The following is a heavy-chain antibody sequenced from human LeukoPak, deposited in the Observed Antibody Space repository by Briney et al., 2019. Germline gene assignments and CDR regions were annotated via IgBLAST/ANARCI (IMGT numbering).Heavy chain of an antibody. J-gene: IGHJ3*02. CDR2: FDPEDGET. CDR1: GYTLTELS. CDR3: ATLPDYYGSGSSDAFDI. V-gene: IGHV1-24*01. D-gene: IGHD3-10*01. Sequence: GASVKVSCKVSGYTLTELSMHWVRQAPGKGLEWMGGFDPEDGETIYAQKFQGRVTMTEDTSTDTAYMELSSLRSEDTAVYYCATLPDYYGSGSSDAFDIWGQGTMVTVSS.